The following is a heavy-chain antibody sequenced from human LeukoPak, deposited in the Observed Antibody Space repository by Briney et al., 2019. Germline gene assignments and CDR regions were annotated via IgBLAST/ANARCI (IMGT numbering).Heavy chain of an antibody. J-gene: IGHJ4*02. CDR2: IYYSGST. V-gene: IGHV4-59*01. Sequence: SETLSLTCTVSGGSISNYYWTWIRQPPGKGREWSGYIYYSGSTNYNPSLKSRVTISVDTSKNQFSLKLSSVTAADTAMYYCARASDRLQPPDYWGQGTLVTVSS. CDR1: GGSISNYY. D-gene: IGHD4-11*01. CDR3: ARASDRLQPPDY.